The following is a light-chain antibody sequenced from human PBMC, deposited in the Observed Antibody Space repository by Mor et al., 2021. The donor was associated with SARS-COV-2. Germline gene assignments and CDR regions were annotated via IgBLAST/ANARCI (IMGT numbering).Light chain of an antibody. V-gene: IGLV2-11*01. J-gene: IGLJ3*02. Sequence: PGEAPKFLIFDVNQRSSGVPDRFSGSKSGNTASLTISGLQAEDEANYYCCSYAGTYTWVFGGGTKLTVL. CDR2: DVN. CDR3: CSYAGTYTWV.